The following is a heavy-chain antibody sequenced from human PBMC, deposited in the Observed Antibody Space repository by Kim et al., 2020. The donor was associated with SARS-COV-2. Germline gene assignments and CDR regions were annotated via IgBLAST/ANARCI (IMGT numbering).Heavy chain of an antibody. D-gene: IGHD3-22*01. V-gene: IGHV4-59*13. CDR2: IYYSGST. CDR1: GGSISSYY. Sequence: SETLSLTCTVSGGSISSYYWSWIQQPPGKGLEWIGYIYYSGSTNYNPSLKSRVTISVDTSKNQFSLKLSSVTAADTAVYYCARWPYYDSSGHARYFDLWGRGTLVTVSS. J-gene: IGHJ2*01. CDR3: ARWPYYDSSGHARYFDL.